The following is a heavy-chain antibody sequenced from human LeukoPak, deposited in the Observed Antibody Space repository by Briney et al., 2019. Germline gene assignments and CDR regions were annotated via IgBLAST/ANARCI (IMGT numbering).Heavy chain of an antibody. J-gene: IGHJ4*02. V-gene: IGHV3-23*01. D-gene: IGHD6-19*01. CDR3: AIYSSGWPEYYFDY. CDR1: GFTFSSYA. Sequence: GGSLRLSCAASGFTFSSYAMSWVRQAPGKGLEWVSAISGSGGSTYYADSVKGRFTISRDNSKNTLYLQMNSLRAEDTAVYYCAIYSSGWPEYYFDYLGQGTLVTVSS. CDR2: ISGSGGST.